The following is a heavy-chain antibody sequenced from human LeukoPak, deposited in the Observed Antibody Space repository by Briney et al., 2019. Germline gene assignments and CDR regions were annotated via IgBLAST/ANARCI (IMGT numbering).Heavy chain of an antibody. D-gene: IGHD2-15*01. V-gene: IGHV4-30-2*01. CDR1: GGSISSGGYY. CDR2: IYHSGST. J-gene: IGHJ3*02. Sequence: SQTLSLTCTVSGGSISSGGYYWSWIRQPPGKGLEWIGYIYHSGSTYYNPSLKSRVTISVDRSKNQFSLKLSSVTAADTAMYYCAREGCSGGSCYSGNVLDIWGQGTMVTVSS. CDR3: AREGCSGGSCYSGNVLDI.